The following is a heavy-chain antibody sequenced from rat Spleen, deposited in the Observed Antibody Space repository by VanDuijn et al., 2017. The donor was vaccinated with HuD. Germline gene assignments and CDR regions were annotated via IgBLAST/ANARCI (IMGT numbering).Heavy chain of an antibody. D-gene: IGHD4-3*01. J-gene: IGHJ3*01. CDR1: GFTFSSFA. CDR3: ANAEFGVGWFAY. Sequence: EVQLVESGGDLVQPGGSLKLSCAASGFTFSSFAMAWVRQAPTKGLEWVASISYDGGHTYYRDSVKGRFTISRDNAKSSLYLQMDSLRSEDTATYYCANAEFGVGWFAYWGQGTLVTVSS. V-gene: IGHV5-20*01. CDR2: ISYDGGHT.